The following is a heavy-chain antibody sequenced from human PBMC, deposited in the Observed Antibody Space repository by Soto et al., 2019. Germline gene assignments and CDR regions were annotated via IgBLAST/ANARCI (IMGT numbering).Heavy chain of an antibody. J-gene: IGHJ4*02. CDR2: IYYSGST. CDR3: ARAITMVRGAYYFDY. D-gene: IGHD3-10*01. CDR1: GGSISSYY. Sequence: SETLSLTCTVSGGSISSYYWSWIRQPPGKGLEWIGYIYYSGSTNYNPSLKSRVTISVDTSKNQFSLKLSSVTAVDTAVYYCARAITMVRGAYYFDYWGQGTLVTVSS. V-gene: IGHV4-59*01.